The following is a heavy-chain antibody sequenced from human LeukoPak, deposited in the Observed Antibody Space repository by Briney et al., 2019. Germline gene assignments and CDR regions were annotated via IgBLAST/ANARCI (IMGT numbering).Heavy chain of an antibody. Sequence: GGSLRLSCAASGFTFSSYWMHWVRQAPGEGLVWVSRINSDGSSTGYADSVKGRFTISRDNAKNTLYLQMNSLRAEDTAVYYCASGYDYVWGSYRYALPFDYWGQGTLVTVSS. J-gene: IGHJ4*02. CDR3: ASGYDYVWGSYRYALPFDY. CDR1: GFTFSSYW. D-gene: IGHD3-16*02. V-gene: IGHV3-74*01. CDR2: INSDGSST.